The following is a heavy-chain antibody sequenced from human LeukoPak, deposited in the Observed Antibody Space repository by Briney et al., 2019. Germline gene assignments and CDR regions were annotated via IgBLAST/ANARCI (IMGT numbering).Heavy chain of an antibody. J-gene: IGHJ6*02. Sequence: GASVKVSCKPSGYDFSIYTLNWVRQVPGQGREWMGWLNTNTGKATYAQDFRGRFVFSFDSSVSTAYLEITSLKAADTAVYYCAREEGGLDVWGQGTTVIVSS. CDR2: LNTNTGKA. V-gene: IGHV7-4-1*02. CDR3: AREEGGLDV. CDR1: GYDFSIYT.